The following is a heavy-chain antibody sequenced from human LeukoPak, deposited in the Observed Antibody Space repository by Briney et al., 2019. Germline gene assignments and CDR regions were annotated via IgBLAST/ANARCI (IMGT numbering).Heavy chain of an antibody. V-gene: IGHV3-23*01. D-gene: IGHD2-2*01. CDR2: ISGSGGST. CDR1: GFTFSSYA. CDR3: AKVSPVVPAELRGRPYYFDY. Sequence: GGSLRLSCAASGFTFSSYAMSWVRQAPGKGLEWVSAISGSGGSTYYADSVKGRFTISRDNSKNTLYLQMNSLRAEDTAVYYCAKVSPVVPAELRGRPYYFDYWGQGTLVTVSS. J-gene: IGHJ4*02.